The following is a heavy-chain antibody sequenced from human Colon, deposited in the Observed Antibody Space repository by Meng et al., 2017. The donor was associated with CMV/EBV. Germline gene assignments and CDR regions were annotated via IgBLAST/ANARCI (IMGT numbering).Heavy chain of an antibody. J-gene: IGHJ4*02. D-gene: IGHD5-24*01. Sequence: SETLSLTCTVSGGSISSYYWSWIRQSPGKGLEWIASMYYRGTSNYNPSLKSRVTISADTSKNHFSLNLTSVTAADTAVYYCAREELSFRGWGQGTLVTVSS. CDR1: GGSISSYY. CDR2: MYYRGTS. CDR3: AREELSFRG. V-gene: IGHV4-59*01.